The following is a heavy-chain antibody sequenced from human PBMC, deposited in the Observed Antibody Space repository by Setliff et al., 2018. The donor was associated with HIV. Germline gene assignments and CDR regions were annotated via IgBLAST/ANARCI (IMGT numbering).Heavy chain of an antibody. V-gene: IGHV4-38-2*01. CDR2: IYHSGNT. CDR1: GSSISSTYY. J-gene: IGHJ4*02. Sequence: SETLSLTCAVSGSSISSTYYWGWIRQPPGKGLEWIGSIYHSGNTNYNPSLKSLVAISVDTSKNLFSLKLTSVTPADTAVYYCARGETDFDYWGQGTLVTVSS. CDR3: ARGETDFDY.